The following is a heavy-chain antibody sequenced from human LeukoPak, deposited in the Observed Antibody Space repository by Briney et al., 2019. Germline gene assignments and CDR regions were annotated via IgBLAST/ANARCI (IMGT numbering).Heavy chain of an antibody. D-gene: IGHD5-12*01. CDR2: INPSSGGT. Sequence: ASVKVSCKASGYTFTGYYMHWVRQAPGQGLEWMGWINPSSGGTNYAQKFQGRVTMTSDTSISATYMELSRLRSDDTAVYYCARAADVVATGVLSWFDPWGQGTLVTVSS. V-gene: IGHV1-2*02. CDR3: ARAADVVATGVLSWFDP. CDR1: GYTFTGYY. J-gene: IGHJ5*02.